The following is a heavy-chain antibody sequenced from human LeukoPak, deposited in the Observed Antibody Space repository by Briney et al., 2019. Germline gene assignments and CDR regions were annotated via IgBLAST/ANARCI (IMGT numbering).Heavy chain of an antibody. CDR3: AKEGRSLQTY. CDR2: IKEDGTET. Sequence: PGGSLRLSCTAPGFTFRDYTINWVRQAPGKGLEWVANIKEDGTETYYVDSVKGRFTISRDNAKNSLYLQMNSLRVEDTAVYYCAKEGRSLQTYWGQGTLVTVSS. J-gene: IGHJ4*02. D-gene: IGHD5-24*01. V-gene: IGHV3-7*03. CDR1: GFTFRDYT.